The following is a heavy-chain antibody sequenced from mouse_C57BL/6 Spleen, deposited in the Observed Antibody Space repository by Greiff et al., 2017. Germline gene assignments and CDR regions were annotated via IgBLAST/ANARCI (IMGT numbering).Heavy chain of an antibody. V-gene: IGHV1-54*01. J-gene: IGHJ3*01. CDR2: INPGSGGT. CDR1: GYAFTNYL. CDR3: ASVIYDGYFPFAD. D-gene: IGHD2-3*01. Sequence: VQLQQSGAELVRPGTSVKVSCKASGYAFTNYLIEWVKQRPGQGLEWIGVINPGSGGTNYNAKFKGKATLTADKSSSTAYIQLSSLTSEDTAVYFCASVIYDGYFPFADRGQGTLVTVSA.